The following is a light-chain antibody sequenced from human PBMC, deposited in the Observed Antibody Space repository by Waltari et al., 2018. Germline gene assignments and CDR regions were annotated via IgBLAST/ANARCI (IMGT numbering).Light chain of an antibody. CDR1: QGISSY. CDR2: AAS. Sequence: DVQLTQSPSFLAASVGDRVTITCRASQGISSYLAWYQQKPGKAPKLLIYAASTLQSGVPSRFSGSGSGTEFTLTISSLQPEDFATYSCLQLIGYPYPFGPGTKVEIK. J-gene: IGKJ3*01. CDR3: LQLIGYPYP. V-gene: IGKV1-9*01.